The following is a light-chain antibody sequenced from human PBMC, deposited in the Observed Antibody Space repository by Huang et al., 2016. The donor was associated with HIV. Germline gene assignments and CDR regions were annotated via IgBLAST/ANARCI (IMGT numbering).Light chain of an antibody. CDR3: QQRSAWPPIT. J-gene: IGKJ5*01. CDR2: DAS. Sequence: ETVLTQSPDTLSLSPGERAILFCRARQRVVNLAWYQHKVGQAPRLLIYDASNRASGIPARFSGSGSGTDFTLTVNILEPEDSAVYYCQQRSAWPPITFGQGTRLEIK. CDR1: QRVVN. V-gene: IGKV3-11*01.